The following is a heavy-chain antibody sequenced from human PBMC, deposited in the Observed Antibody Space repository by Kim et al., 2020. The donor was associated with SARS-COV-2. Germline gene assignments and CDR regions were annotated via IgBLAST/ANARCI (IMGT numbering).Heavy chain of an antibody. J-gene: IGHJ6*02. CDR2: IDPSDSYT. V-gene: IGHV5-10-1*01. CDR1: GYSFTSYW. CDR3: ASYSVDVDTAMVGYYYYGMDV. D-gene: IGHD5-18*01. Sequence: GESLKISCKGSGYSFTSYWISWVRQMPGKGLEWMGRIDPSDSYTNYSPSFQGHVTISADKSISTAYLQWSSLKASDTAMYYCASYSVDVDTAMVGYYYYGMDVWGQGTTVTVSS.